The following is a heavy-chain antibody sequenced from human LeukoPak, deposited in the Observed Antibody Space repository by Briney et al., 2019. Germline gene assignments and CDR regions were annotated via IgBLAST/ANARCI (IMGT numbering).Heavy chain of an antibody. V-gene: IGHV3-30*04. CDR1: GFTFSSYA. CDR3: ARDRSGAEHFDY. Sequence: PGGSLRLPCAASGFTFSSYAMHWVRQAPGKGLEWVAVISYDGSNKYYADSVKGRFTISRDNSKNTLYLQMNSLRAEDTAVYYCARDRSGAEHFDYWGQGTLVTVSS. CDR2: ISYDGSNK. D-gene: IGHD1-14*01. J-gene: IGHJ4*02.